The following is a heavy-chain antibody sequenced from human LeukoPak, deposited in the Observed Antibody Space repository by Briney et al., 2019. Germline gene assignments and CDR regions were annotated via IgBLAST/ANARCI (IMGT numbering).Heavy chain of an antibody. CDR3: ARTSPMRLGQYYFDY. CDR1: GGTLSSYA. D-gene: IGHD6-19*01. V-gene: IGHV1-69*05. J-gene: IGHJ4*02. CDR2: IIPMFGTA. Sequence: SVKVSCKASGGTLSSYAISWARQAPGQGLEWMGGIIPMFGTANYAQKFQGRVTITTDESTRIAYMEVSSLRSEDTAVYYCARTSPMRLGQYYFDYWGQGTLVTVSS.